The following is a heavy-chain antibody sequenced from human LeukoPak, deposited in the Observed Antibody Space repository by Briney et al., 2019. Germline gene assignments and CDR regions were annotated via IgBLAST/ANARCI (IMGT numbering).Heavy chain of an antibody. V-gene: IGHV1-46*01. CDR1: GYTLTSCY. Sequence: AASVKVSCKASGYTLTSCYMHWVRQAPGQGLEWMGIINPSGGSTSYAQKFQGRVTMTRDTSTSTVYMELSSLRSEDTAVFYCARDDVPFGGVIVMGYWGQGTLVTVSS. CDR2: INPSGGST. J-gene: IGHJ4*02. CDR3: ARDDVPFGGVIVMGY. D-gene: IGHD3-16*02.